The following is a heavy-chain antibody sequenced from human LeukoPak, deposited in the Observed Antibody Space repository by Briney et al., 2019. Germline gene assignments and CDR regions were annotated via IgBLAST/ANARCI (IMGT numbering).Heavy chain of an antibody. CDR1: GYTFTSYY. D-gene: IGHD3-10*01. J-gene: IGHJ5*02. CDR2: INPSGGST. Sequence: ASVKVSCKASGYTFTSYYMHWVRQAPGRGLEWMGIINPSGGSTSYAQKFQGRVTMTRDTSTSTVYMDLSSLRSEDTAVYYCARSDNMERTRTLWFGESFNWFDPWGQGTLVTVSS. V-gene: IGHV1-46*01. CDR3: ARSDNMERTRTLWFGESFNWFDP.